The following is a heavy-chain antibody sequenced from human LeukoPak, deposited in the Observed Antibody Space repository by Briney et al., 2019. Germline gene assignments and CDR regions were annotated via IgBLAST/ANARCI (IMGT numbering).Heavy chain of an antibody. Sequence: VKVSCKASGYTFTSYYMHWVRQAPGQGLEWMGIINPSGGSTSYAQKFQGRVTMTRDTSTSTVYMELSSLRSEDTAVYYCARKGGRLVPLRSKTPNGLDYWGQGTLVTVSS. V-gene: IGHV1-46*01. CDR2: INPSGGST. D-gene: IGHD6-19*01. CDR1: GYTFTSYY. CDR3: ARKGGRLVPLRSKTPNGLDY. J-gene: IGHJ4*02.